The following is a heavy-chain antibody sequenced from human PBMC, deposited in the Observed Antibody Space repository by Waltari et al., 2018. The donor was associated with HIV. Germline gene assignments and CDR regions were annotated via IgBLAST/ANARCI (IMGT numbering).Heavy chain of an antibody. CDR3: ARGGVVTTYDY. CDR2: IYYSGST. CDR1: GGSIGSYY. D-gene: IGHD2-21*02. Sequence: QVKLQESGPGLVKPSETLSLTCNVSGGSIGSYYWRWIRQPPGKGLEWIGYIYYSGSTNYNPSLKSRVTISVDTSKNQFSLNLTSVTAADTAVYYCARGGVVTTYDYWGQGTLVTVSS. V-gene: IGHV4-59*01. J-gene: IGHJ4*02.